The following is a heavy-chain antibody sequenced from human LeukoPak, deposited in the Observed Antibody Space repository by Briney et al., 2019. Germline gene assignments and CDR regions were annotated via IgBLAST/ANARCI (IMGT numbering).Heavy chain of an antibody. J-gene: IGHJ5*02. Sequence: GGSLRLSCATSGFTFSSYSMNWVRQAPGKGLEWVSSISSSSSDIYYADSVKGRFTISRDNAKNSLYLQMNSLRAEDTAVYYCARDLERITLVRGVIPNWFDPWGQGTLVTVSS. CDR3: ARDLERITLVRGVIPNWFDP. D-gene: IGHD3-10*01. V-gene: IGHV3-21*01. CDR1: GFTFSSYS. CDR2: ISSSSSDI.